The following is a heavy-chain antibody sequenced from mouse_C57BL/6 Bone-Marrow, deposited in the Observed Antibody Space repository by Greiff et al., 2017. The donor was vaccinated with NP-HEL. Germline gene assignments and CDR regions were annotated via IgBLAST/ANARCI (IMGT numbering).Heavy chain of an antibody. D-gene: IGHD1-1*01. CDR3: ARRTITTVVDY. Sequence: QVQLKQPGAELVMPGASVKLSCKASGYTFTSYWMHWVKQRPGQGLEWIGEIDPSDSYTNYNQKFKGKSTLTVDKSSSTAYMQLSSLTSEDSAVYYCARRTITTVVDYWGQGTTLTVSS. CDR2: IDPSDSYT. V-gene: IGHV1-69*01. J-gene: IGHJ2*01. CDR1: GYTFTSYW.